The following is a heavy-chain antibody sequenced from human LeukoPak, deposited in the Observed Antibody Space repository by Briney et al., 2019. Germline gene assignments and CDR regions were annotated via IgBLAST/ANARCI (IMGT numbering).Heavy chain of an antibody. CDR1: GYTFTSYY. J-gene: IGHJ6*03. D-gene: IGHD6-19*01. CDR3: ARGNLGVVAGTVYYYYMDV. V-gene: IGHV1-46*01. CDR2: INPSGGST. Sequence: ASVKVSCKASGYTFTSYYMHWVRQAPGQGLEWMGIINPSGGSTSYAQKFQGRVTMTRDMSTSTVYMELSSLRAEDTAVYYCARGNLGVVAGTVYYYYMDVWGKGTTVTISS.